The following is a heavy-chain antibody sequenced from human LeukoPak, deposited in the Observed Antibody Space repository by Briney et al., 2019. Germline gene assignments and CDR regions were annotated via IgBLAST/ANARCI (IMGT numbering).Heavy chain of an antibody. V-gene: IGHV3-23*01. J-gene: IGHJ4*02. D-gene: IGHD2-2*02. CDR3: AKLIPIAVVPAARPLPDY. Sequence: GRSLRLSCAASGFTFSSYAMSWVRQAPGKGLEWVSAISGSGGSTYYADSVKGRFTISRDNSKNTLYLQMNSLSAEDTAVYYCAKLIPIAVVPAARPLPDYWGQGTLVTVSS. CDR1: GFTFSSYA. CDR2: ISGSGGST.